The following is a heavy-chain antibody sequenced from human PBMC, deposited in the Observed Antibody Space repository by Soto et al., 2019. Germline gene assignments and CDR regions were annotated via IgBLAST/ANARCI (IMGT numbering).Heavy chain of an antibody. Sequence: ASVKVSCKASGYTFTGYYMHWVRQAPGQGLEWMGWINPNSGGTNYAQKFQGWVTMTRDTSISTAYMELSRPRSDDTAVYYCAREERAASYYYYGMDVWGQGTTVTVSS. J-gene: IGHJ6*02. CDR2: INPNSGGT. D-gene: IGHD6-13*01. CDR1: GYTFTGYY. V-gene: IGHV1-2*04. CDR3: AREERAASYYYYGMDV.